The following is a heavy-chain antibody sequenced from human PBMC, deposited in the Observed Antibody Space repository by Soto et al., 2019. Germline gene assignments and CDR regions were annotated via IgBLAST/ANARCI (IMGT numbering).Heavy chain of an antibody. J-gene: IGHJ4*02. CDR3: ARGIRFGELPYYFDY. CDR1: GGSISSGGYS. CDR2: IYHSGST. V-gene: IGHV4-30-2*01. Sequence: SETLSLTCAVSGGSISSGGYSWSWIRQPPGKGLEWIGYIYHSGSTYYNPSLKNRVTISVDRSNNQFSLKLSSVTAADTAVYYCARGIRFGELPYYFDYWGQGTLVTVSS. D-gene: IGHD3-10*01.